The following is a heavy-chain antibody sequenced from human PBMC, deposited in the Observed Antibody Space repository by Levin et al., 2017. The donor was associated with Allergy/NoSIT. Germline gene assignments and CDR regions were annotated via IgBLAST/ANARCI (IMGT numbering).Heavy chain of an antibody. CDR3: AKDGGDYIWGSYRYEAHGFDY. V-gene: IGHV3-23*01. D-gene: IGHD3-16*02. J-gene: IGHJ4*02. CDR1: GFTFSSYA. Sequence: LSLTCAASGFTFSSYAMNWVRQAPGKGLEWVSAISGSGYGTYYADSVKGRFTISRDNSKNTLYLQMNSLRAETTAVYYCAKDGGDYIWGSYRYEAHGFDYWGQGTLVTVSS. CDR2: ISGSGYGT.